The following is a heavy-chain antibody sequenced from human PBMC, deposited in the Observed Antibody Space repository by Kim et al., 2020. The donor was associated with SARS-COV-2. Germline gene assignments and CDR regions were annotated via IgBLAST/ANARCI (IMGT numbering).Heavy chain of an antibody. V-gene: IGHV1-18*01. J-gene: IGHJ4*02. D-gene: IGHD6-13*01. CDR3: ARGSSSWYDY. Sequence: NTNYAQKLQGRVTMTTDTSTSTAYMELRSLRSDDTAVYYCARGSSSWYDYWGQGTLVTVSS. CDR2: NT.